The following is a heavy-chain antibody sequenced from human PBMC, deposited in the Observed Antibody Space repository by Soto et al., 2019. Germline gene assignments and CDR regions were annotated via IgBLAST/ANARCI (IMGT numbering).Heavy chain of an antibody. J-gene: IGHJ4*02. D-gene: IGHD3-22*01. CDR1: GGSITSYF. V-gene: IGHV4-59*01. CDR3: ARDKYYDSTGTFDF. CDR2: IYHRGNT. Sequence: PSETLSLTCTVSGGSITSYFWTWIRQPPGKGLEWIGYIYHRGNTNYNPSLKSRVTFSVDTSKNQFSLKLSSVTAADTAVYYCARDKYYDSTGTFDFWGQGTLVTAPQ.